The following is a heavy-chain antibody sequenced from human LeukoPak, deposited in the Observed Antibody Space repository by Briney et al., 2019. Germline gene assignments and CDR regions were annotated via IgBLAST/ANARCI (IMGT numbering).Heavy chain of an antibody. J-gene: IGHJ3*02. D-gene: IGHD1-26*01. CDR1: GGSISSYY. CDR3: AKEVGSYYTVDAFDI. V-gene: IGHV4-59*01. Sequence: PSETLSLTCTVSGGSISSYYWSWIRQPPGKGLEWIGYIYYSGSTNYNPSLKSRVTISVDTSKNQFSLKLSSVTAADTAVYYCAKEVGSYYTVDAFDIWGQGTMVTVSS. CDR2: IYYSGST.